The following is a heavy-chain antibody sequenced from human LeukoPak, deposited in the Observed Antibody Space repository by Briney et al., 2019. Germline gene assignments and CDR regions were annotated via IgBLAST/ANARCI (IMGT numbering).Heavy chain of an antibody. D-gene: IGHD6-19*01. J-gene: IGHJ4*02. V-gene: IGHV3-30*18. CDR3: AKISSGWYGDY. CDR1: GFTFSSYG. Sequence: GRSLRLSCAASGFTFSSYGMHWVRQAPGKGLEWVAVISYDGGNKYYADSVKGRFTISRDNSKNTLYLQMNSLRAEDTAVYYCAKISSGWYGDYWGQGTLVTVSS. CDR2: ISYDGGNK.